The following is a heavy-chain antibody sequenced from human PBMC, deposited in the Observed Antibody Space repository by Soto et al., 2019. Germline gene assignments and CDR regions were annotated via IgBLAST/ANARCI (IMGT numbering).Heavy chain of an antibody. CDR3: ARGHWDNYYYYYMDV. J-gene: IGHJ6*03. Sequence: GLSVKVSCKASGYTFTSYDINWVRQATGQGLEWMGWMNPNSGNTGYAQKFQGRVTMTRNTSISTAYMELSSLRSEDTAVYYCARGHWDNYYYYYMDVWGKGTTVTVSS. V-gene: IGHV1-8*01. CDR2: MNPNSGNT. D-gene: IGHD1-26*01. CDR1: GYTFTSYD.